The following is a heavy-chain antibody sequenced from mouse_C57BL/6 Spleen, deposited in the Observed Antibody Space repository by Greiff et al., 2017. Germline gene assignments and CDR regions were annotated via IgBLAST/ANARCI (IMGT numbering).Heavy chain of an antibody. Sequence: VQLKQSGPELVKPGASVKLSCKASGYSFTGYYMNWVKQSPEKSLEWIGEINPSTGGTTYNQKFKAKATLTVDKSSSTAYMQLKSLTSEDSAVYYCARLDSNYRGYAMDYWGQGTSVTVSS. D-gene: IGHD2-5*01. CDR2: INPSTGGT. CDR3: ARLDSNYRGYAMDY. CDR1: GYSFTGYY. J-gene: IGHJ4*01. V-gene: IGHV1-42*01.